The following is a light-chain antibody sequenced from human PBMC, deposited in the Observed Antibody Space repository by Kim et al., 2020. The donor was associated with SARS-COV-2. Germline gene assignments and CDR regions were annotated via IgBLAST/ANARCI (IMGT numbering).Light chain of an antibody. CDR2: QDS. J-gene: IGLJ2*01. Sequence: SYELTQPPSVSVSPGQTASITCPGDKLGDKYACWYQQKPGQSPVLVLYQDSKRPSGIPERFSGSNSGNTATLTISGTQAMDEADYYCQAWDSSTVVFGGGTQLTVL. CDR3: QAWDSSTVV. CDR1: KLGDKY. V-gene: IGLV3-1*01.